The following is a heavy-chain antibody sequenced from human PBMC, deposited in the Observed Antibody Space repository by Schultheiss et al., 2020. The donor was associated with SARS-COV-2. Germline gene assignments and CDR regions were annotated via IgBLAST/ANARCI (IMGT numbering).Heavy chain of an antibody. V-gene: IGHV5-51*03. J-gene: IGHJ4*02. CDR1: GYSFTSYW. CDR3: ARITYNWNDFWSGAHTRFDY. Sequence: GGSLRLSCKGSGYSFTSYWIGWVRQMPGKGLEWMGIIYPGDSDTRYSPSFQGQVTISADKSISTAYLQWSSLKASDTAMYYCARITYNWNDFWSGAHTRFDYWGQGTLVTVSS. D-gene: IGHD1-1*01. CDR2: IYPGDSDT.